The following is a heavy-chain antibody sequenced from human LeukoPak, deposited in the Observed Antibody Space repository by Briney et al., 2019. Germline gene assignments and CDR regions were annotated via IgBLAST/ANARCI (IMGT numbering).Heavy chain of an antibody. CDR2: IYSSGST. J-gene: IGHJ4*02. CDR3: ARGSSISWSPYYFEY. D-gene: IGHD6-13*01. V-gene: IGHV4-61*01. CDR1: GGSVSSGSYY. Sequence: SETLSLTCTVSGGSVSSGSYYWSWIRQPPGKGLEWIGYIYSSGSTNYKPSLKSRVTISKDTSNNQFSLKLTSVTAADTAVYYCARGSSISWSPYYFEYWGQGTLVTVPS.